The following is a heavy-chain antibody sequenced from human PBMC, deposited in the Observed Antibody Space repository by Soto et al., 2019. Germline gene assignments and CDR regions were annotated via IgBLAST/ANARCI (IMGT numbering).Heavy chain of an antibody. D-gene: IGHD4-17*01. Sequence: PSETLSLTCTVSGGSISSSSYYWGWIRQPPGKGLEWIGSIYYSGSTYYNPSLKSRVTISVDTSKNQFSLKLSSVTAADTAVYYCARGSTTVNFDYWGQGTLVTVS. CDR1: GGSISSSSYY. V-gene: IGHV4-39*07. J-gene: IGHJ4*02. CDR3: ARGSTTVNFDY. CDR2: IYYSGST.